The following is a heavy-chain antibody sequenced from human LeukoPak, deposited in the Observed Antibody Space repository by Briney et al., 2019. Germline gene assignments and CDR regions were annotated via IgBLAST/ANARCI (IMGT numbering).Heavy chain of an antibody. CDR3: ARPYGDLRYFDY. V-gene: IGHV4-34*01. Sequence: SETLSLTCAVYSGSFSGYYWSWIRQPPGKGLEWIGEINHSGSTNYNPSLKSRVTISVDTSKNQFSLKLSSVTAADTAVYYCARPYGDLRYFDYWGQGILVTVSS. CDR1: SGSFSGYY. D-gene: IGHD4-17*01. CDR2: INHSGST. J-gene: IGHJ4*02.